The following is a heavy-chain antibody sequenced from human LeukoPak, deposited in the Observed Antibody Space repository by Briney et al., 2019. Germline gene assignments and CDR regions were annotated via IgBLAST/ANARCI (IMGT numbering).Heavy chain of an antibody. J-gene: IGHJ5*01. CDR3: ARDLWNFYDDSGYYRDFDS. V-gene: IGHV1-18*01. CDR2: IGSYGGDT. Sequence: TSRILWVRQAPGQGLEWMGWIGSYGGDTYYAQKFQGRVTVTTDTSTSTVYMELRSLRSDDTAVYYCARDLWNFYDDSGYYRDFDSWGQGTLVTVSS. D-gene: IGHD3-22*01. CDR1: TSR.